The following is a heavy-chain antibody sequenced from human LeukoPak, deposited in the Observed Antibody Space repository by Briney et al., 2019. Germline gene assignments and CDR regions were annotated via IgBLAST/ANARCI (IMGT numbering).Heavy chain of an antibody. V-gene: IGHV1-8*01. J-gene: IGHJ4*02. CDR3: ARDTMVRGAIKFDY. D-gene: IGHD3-10*01. Sequence: ASVKVSCKASGYTFTSYDINWVRQATGQGLEWMGWMNPNSGNTGYAQKFQGRVTMTRNTSISTAYTELSSLRSEDTAVYYCARDTMVRGAIKFDYWGQGTLVTVSS. CDR1: GYTFTSYD. CDR2: MNPNSGNT.